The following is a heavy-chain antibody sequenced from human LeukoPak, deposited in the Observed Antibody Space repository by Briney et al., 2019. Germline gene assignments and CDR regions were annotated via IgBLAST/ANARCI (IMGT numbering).Heavy chain of an antibody. CDR1: GGSISSYY. CDR2: IYYSGST. Sequence: PSETLSLTCTVSGGSISSYYWSWIRQPPGKGLEWMGYIYYSGSTNYNPSLKTRVTISVDTSKNQFSRKLSSVTAADTAVYYCARHVSRFGELFGWFDPWGQGTLVTVSS. CDR3: ARHVSRFGELFGWFDP. J-gene: IGHJ5*02. V-gene: IGHV4-59*08. D-gene: IGHD3-10*01.